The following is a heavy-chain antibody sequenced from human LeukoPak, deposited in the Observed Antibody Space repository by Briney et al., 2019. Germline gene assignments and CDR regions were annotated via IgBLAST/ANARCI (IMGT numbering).Heavy chain of an antibody. D-gene: IGHD6-19*01. Sequence: GSVKVSCKASGYTFIGYYMHWVRQAPGQGLEWMGWINPKHGGTNYAQKFQGRVTMTRDTSISTAYMELSRLTSDDTAVYYCARGVAGSYYYYYMDVWGKGTTVTISS. CDR2: INPKHGGT. J-gene: IGHJ6*03. V-gene: IGHV1-2*02. CDR1: GYTFIGYY. CDR3: ARGVAGSYYYYYMDV.